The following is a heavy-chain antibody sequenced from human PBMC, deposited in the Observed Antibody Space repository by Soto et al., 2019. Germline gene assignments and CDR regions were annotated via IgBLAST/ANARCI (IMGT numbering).Heavy chain of an antibody. D-gene: IGHD6-6*01. J-gene: IGHJ4*02. Sequence: GGSLRLSCAAAGISFSDYVMNWVRQAPGKGLEYVSAITSNGGSTSHADSVKGRFTISRDNSKNRLYLQMSSLRVEDTAVYYCVKVEYSSTYYALDSWGQGTLVTVSS. V-gene: IGHV3-64D*06. CDR1: GISFSDYV. CDR3: VKVEYSSTYYALDS. CDR2: ITSNGGST.